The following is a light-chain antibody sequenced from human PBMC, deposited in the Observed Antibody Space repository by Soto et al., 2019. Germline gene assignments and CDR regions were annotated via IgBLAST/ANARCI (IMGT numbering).Light chain of an antibody. V-gene: IGKV1-5*03. J-gene: IGKJ4*01. CDR1: QSIRSW. CDR2: QAS. CDR3: QQYNSYPLT. Sequence: DIQMTQSPSSLSAFVGYRVTITCRASQSIRSWLALYQPKPGKAPKLPIYQASTLESGVPSMFSGSGAGTEFTLTISSLQPDDFATDSVQQYNSYPLTFGGGNKGEI.